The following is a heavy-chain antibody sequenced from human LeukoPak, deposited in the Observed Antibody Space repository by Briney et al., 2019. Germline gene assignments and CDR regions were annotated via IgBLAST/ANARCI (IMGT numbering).Heavy chain of an antibody. CDR1: GDSVSSNSAA. Sequence: SQTLSLTCAISGDSVSSNSAAWNWIRQSPSRGLEWLGRTYYRSKWYNDYAVSVKSRITINPDTSKNQFSLQLNSVTPEDTAVYYCARAAYCSSTSCYQYYFDYWGQGALVTVSS. J-gene: IGHJ4*02. CDR2: TYYRSKWYN. D-gene: IGHD2-2*01. CDR3: ARAAYCSSTSCYQYYFDY. V-gene: IGHV6-1*01.